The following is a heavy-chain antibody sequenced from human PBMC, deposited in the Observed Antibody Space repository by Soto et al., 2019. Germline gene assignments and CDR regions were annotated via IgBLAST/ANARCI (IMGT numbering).Heavy chain of an antibody. J-gene: IGHJ4*02. V-gene: IGHV4-30-2*01. CDR1: GGSISSGGYS. Sequence: QLQLQESGSGLVKPSQTLSLTCAVSGGSISSGGYSWSWIRQPPGKGLEWIGYIYHSGSTYYNPSPKSRVTISVDRSKNQFSLRLSSVPAADTAVYYCAGGIAARPLGYWGQGTLVTVSS. CDR2: IYHSGST. CDR3: AGGIAARPLGY. D-gene: IGHD6-6*01.